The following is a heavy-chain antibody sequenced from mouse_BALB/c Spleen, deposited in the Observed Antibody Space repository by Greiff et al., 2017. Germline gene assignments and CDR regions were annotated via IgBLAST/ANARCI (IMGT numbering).Heavy chain of an antibody. J-gene: IGHJ4*01. CDR3: ARGGDYYGSFYAMDY. CDR1: GFTFSSYG. CDR2: ISSGGSYT. D-gene: IGHD1-1*01. V-gene: IGHV5-6*02. Sequence: EVKLVESGGDLVKPGGSLKLSCAASGFTFSSYGMSWVRQTPDKRLEWVATISSGGSYTYYPDSVKGRFTISRDNAKNTLYLQMSSLKSEDTAMYYCARGGDYYGSFYAMDYWGQGTSVTVSS.